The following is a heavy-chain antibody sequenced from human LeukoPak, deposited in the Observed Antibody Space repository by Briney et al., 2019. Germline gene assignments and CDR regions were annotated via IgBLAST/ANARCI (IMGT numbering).Heavy chain of an antibody. J-gene: IGHJ4*02. CDR2: FGTRSTSI. CDR3: AREVSGGFDF. CDR1: GFTFSGYS. V-gene: IGHV3-21*01. D-gene: IGHD3-10*01. Sequence: GGSLRLSCTASGFTFSGYSMNWIRQAPGKGLEWVSSFGTRSTSIYHAGSVKGRFAISRDNAKNSLYLQMNSLRAEDTALYYCAREVSGGFDFWGQGTLVTVSS.